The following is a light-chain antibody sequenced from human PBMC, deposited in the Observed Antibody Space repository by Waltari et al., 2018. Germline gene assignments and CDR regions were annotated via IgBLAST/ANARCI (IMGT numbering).Light chain of an antibody. CDR3: QQRSSWPPT. CDR2: DAS. Sequence: EIVLTQSPATLSLSPGERATLSCRASQSVRRYLAWYQQKPGQAPRLLIYDASNRATGIPARFSGGWSGTDFTLTISSLAPEDFAVYYCQQRSSWPPTFGQGTKVEIK. J-gene: IGKJ1*01. V-gene: IGKV3-11*01. CDR1: QSVRRY.